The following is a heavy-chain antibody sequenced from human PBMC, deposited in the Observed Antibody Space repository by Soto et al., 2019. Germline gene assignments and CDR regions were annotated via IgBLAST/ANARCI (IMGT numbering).Heavy chain of an antibody. Sequence: GASVKVSCKASGGTFSSYAISWVRQAPGQGLEWMGGIIPVFGTANYAQKFQGRVTITADESTSTAYMELSSLRSEDTAVYYCARKDSSSWFNWFDPWGQGTLVTVSS. CDR1: GGTFSSYA. J-gene: IGHJ5*02. D-gene: IGHD6-13*01. CDR2: IIPVFGTA. V-gene: IGHV1-69*13. CDR3: ARKDSSSWFNWFDP.